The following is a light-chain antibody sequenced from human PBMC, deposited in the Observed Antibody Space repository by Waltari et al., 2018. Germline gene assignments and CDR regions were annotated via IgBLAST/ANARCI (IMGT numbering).Light chain of an antibody. V-gene: IGKV3-20*01. CDR2: EAS. J-gene: IGKJ1*01. CDR3: QNHERLPAT. CDR1: QTIGRY. Sequence: EIVLTQSPGTLSLSTGERATLSCRASQTIGRYLVWYQQRPGQAPRLLIYEASRRTTGIPDRFSGSGSGTDFILTISRLEPEDFAIYYCQNHERLPATFGQGTKVEIK.